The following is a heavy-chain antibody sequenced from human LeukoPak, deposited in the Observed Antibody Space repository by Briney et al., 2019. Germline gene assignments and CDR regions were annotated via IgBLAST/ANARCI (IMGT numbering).Heavy chain of an antibody. D-gene: IGHD6-13*01. CDR2: IYYSGST. CDR3: ARLSRGAAAGFDY. V-gene: IGHV4-59*08. CDR1: GGFISSYY. Sequence: SETLSLTCTVSGGFISSYYWSWIRQPPGKGLECIGYIYYSGSTNYNPSLKSRVTISLDTSKKQFSLNLSSVTAADTAVYYCARLSRGAAAGFDYWGQGTLVTVSS. J-gene: IGHJ4*02.